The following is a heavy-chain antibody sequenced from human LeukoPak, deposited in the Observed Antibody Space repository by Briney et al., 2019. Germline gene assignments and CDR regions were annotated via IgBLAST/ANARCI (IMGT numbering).Heavy chain of an antibody. Sequence: GGSLRLSCAASGFTFSDYSLNWVRQAPGEGLEWVSCISGDSRYIYYADSVKGRSTISRDNAQNSLYLHMSSLRAEDTAVYYCARGPFSSSWSEFDYWGQGTLVTVSS. D-gene: IGHD6-13*01. CDR1: GFTFSDYS. CDR2: ISGDSRYI. CDR3: ARGPFSSSWSEFDY. V-gene: IGHV3-21*06. J-gene: IGHJ4*02.